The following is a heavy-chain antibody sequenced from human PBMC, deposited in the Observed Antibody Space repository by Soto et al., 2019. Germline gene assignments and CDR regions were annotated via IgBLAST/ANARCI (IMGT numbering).Heavy chain of an antibody. J-gene: IGHJ4*02. Sequence: PSETLSLTCTVSGGSIINGDYYWSWIRQPPGKGLEWIGYIYYSGNTYYNPSLKSRVMISVDTSKNQFSLNLSSVTAADTAVYHCASGYYDILTGRDTKYYFDYWGQGALVT. CDR3: ASGYYDILTGRDTKYYFDY. V-gene: IGHV4-30-4*01. D-gene: IGHD3-9*01. CDR1: GGSIINGDYY. CDR2: IYYSGNT.